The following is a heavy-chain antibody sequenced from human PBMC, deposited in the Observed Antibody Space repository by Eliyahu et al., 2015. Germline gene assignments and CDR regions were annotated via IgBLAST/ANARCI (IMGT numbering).Heavy chain of an antibody. Sequence: EVXLVESGGGLVXPGGSXRLXXAGSGFTFSNFNMNWVRQAPGKGLEYVSAISSNGGGTFYANSVRGRFTIFRDNIKKKLYLQMYRLTVEDTAVYYCVRGSGSGSPYWGQGALVTVSS. V-gene: IGHV3-64*01. CDR2: ISSNGGGT. CDR1: GFTFSNFN. D-gene: IGHD1-26*01. CDR3: VRGSGSGSPY. J-gene: IGHJ4*02.